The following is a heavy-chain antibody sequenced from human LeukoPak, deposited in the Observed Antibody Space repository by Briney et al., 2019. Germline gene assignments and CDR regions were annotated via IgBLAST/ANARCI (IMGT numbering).Heavy chain of an antibody. D-gene: IGHD6-19*01. CDR1: GYTFTGYY. CDR3: ARDVSGLAVAENWFAP. V-gene: IGHV1-2*02. Sequence: ASVKVSCKASGYTFTGYYMHWVRQAPGQGLEWMGWINPNSGGTKYAQKFQGRVTMTRDTSISTVYMELSRLRSDDTAVYYCARDVSGLAVAENWFAPWGQGTLVTVSS. CDR2: INPNSGGT. J-gene: IGHJ5*02.